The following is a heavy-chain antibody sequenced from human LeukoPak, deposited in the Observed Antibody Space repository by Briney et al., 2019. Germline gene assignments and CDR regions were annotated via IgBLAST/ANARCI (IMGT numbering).Heavy chain of an antibody. V-gene: IGHV3-30-3*01. Sequence: PGRFLRLSCAASGFTFSSYAMHWVRQAPGKGLEWVAVISYDGSNKYYADSVKGRFTISRDNSKNTLYLQMNSLRAEDTAVYYCARDGEAATDGYMDVWGKGTTVTVSS. D-gene: IGHD2-15*01. J-gene: IGHJ6*03. CDR2: ISYDGSNK. CDR1: GFTFSSYA. CDR3: ARDGEAATDGYMDV.